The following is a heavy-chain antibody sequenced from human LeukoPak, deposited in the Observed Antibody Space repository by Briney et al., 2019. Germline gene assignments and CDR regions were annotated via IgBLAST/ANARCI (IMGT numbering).Heavy chain of an antibody. CDR3: ARKSKRRSKYYDILTGYYPNYFDY. CDR1: GYSISSGYY. J-gene: IGHJ4*02. CDR2: IYHSGST. Sequence: SETLSLTCTVSGYSISSGYYWGWIRQPPGKGLEWIGSIYHSGSTYYNPSLKSRVTISVDTSRNQFSLKLSSVTAADTAVYYCARKSKRRSKYYDILTGYYPNYFDYWGQGTLVTVSS. D-gene: IGHD3-9*01. V-gene: IGHV4-38-2*02.